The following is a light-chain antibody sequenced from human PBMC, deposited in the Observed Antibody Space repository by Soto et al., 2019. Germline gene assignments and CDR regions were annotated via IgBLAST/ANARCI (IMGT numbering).Light chain of an antibody. CDR2: KAS. CDR1: QTISSW. CDR3: QKYNNAPIT. J-gene: IGKJ5*01. Sequence: DSQMHTSPSTLSVAVGASVPITFRASQTISSWLAWYQQKPGKAPKLMIYKASTLKSGVPPRFSGSGSGTEFTLTISSLQPDDCATYYCQKYNNAPITGGHGTRREIK. V-gene: IGKV1-5*03.